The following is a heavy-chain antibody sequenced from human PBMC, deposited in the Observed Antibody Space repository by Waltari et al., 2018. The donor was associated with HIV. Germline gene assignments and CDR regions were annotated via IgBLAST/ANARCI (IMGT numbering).Heavy chain of an antibody. J-gene: IGHJ4*02. CDR1: GFTFSSYW. V-gene: IGHV3-7*03. Sequence: EVQLVESGGGLVQPGGSLRLSCAASGFTFSSYWMSWVRQAPGKGTEWVANIKQDGSEKYYVDSVKGRFTISRDNAKNALYLQMNSLRAEDTAVYYCARVAPTTERREVPDGDVDYWGQGTLVTVSS. CDR3: ARVAPTTERREVPDGDVDY. D-gene: IGHD1-1*01. CDR2: IKQDGSEK.